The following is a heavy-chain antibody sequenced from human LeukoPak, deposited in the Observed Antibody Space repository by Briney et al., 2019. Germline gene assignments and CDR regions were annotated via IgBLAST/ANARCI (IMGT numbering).Heavy chain of an antibody. Sequence: SQTLSLTCTVSGGSISSGDYYWSWIRQPPGTGLEWIGEINHSGSTNYNPSLKSRVTISVDTSKNQFSLKLSSVTAADTAVYYCASDGAIDYWGQGTLVTVSS. V-gene: IGHV4-30-4*01. CDR1: GGSISSGDYY. D-gene: IGHD3-10*01. CDR3: ASDGAIDY. J-gene: IGHJ4*02. CDR2: INHSGST.